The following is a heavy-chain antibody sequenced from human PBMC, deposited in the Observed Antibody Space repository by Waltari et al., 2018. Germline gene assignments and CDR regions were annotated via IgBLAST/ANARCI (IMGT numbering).Heavy chain of an antibody. J-gene: IGHJ4*02. Sequence: QVQLVESGGGVVQPGGSLRLSCAASGFPFSSYGMHWVRQAPGKGLEWVAFIRYDGSNKYYADSVKGRFTISRDNSKNTLYLQMNSLRAEDTAVYYCAKGQLAGYFDYWGQGTLVTVSS. D-gene: IGHD6-6*01. CDR1: GFPFSSYG. CDR3: AKGQLAGYFDY. V-gene: IGHV3-30*02. CDR2: IRYDGSNK.